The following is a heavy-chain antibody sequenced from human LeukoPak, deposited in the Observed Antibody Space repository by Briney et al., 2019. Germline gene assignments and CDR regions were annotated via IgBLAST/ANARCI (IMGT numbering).Heavy chain of an antibody. CDR1: GFTFTNYW. V-gene: IGHV3-7*01. CDR2: MRQDGSEI. D-gene: IGHD2-21*01. CDR3: ARAGYYRFDQ. J-gene: IGHJ4*02. Sequence: GGSLRLSCAASGFTFTNYWMSWVRQAPGKGLEWVASMRQDGSEIHYVDSVEGRFTISRDNAKNSLFLQMNSLRAEDTAVYYCARAGYYRFDQWGQGTLVTVSS.